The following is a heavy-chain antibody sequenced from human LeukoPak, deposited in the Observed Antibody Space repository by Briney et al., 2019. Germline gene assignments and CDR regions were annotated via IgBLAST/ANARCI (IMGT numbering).Heavy chain of an antibody. D-gene: IGHD6-13*01. CDR1: GDSISSSSYY. CDR2: IYYSGST. V-gene: IGHV4-39*01. Sequence: SETLSLTCTVSGDSISSSSYYWGWIRQPPGKGLEWIGSIYYSGSTYYNPSLKSRVTISVDTSKNQFSLKLGSVTAADTAVYYCARHVGAAAGDDAFDIWGQGTMVTVSS. J-gene: IGHJ3*02. CDR3: ARHVGAAAGDDAFDI.